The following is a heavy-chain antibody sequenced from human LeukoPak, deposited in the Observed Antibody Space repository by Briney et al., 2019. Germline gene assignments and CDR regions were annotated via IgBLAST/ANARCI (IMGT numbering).Heavy chain of an antibody. CDR3: ARGPWSGSGWYFGY. CDR1: GFTFDDYG. Sequence: GGSLRLSCAASGFTFDDYGMSWGRQAPGKGREWVSGINWNGGSTGYADSVKGRFTISRDNAKNSLFLQMNSLRAEDTAMYYCARGPWSGSGWYFGYWGQGTLVTVSS. D-gene: IGHD6-19*01. CDR2: INWNGGST. V-gene: IGHV3-20*04. J-gene: IGHJ4*02.